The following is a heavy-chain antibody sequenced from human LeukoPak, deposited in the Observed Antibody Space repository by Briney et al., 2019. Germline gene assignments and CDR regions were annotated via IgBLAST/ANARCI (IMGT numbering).Heavy chain of an antibody. CDR3: AIAGDYRYFPY. J-gene: IGHJ4*02. CDR2: ISGSDGST. CDR1: GFTCIFYA. V-gene: IGHV3-23*01. D-gene: IGHD4-17*01. Sequence: GGSLRLSCAASGFTCIFYAMNGVRQAPGKGLEWVSAISGSDGSTYYADSVKGRFTISRDNSKNTLYLQMNSLRAEDTAIYYCAIAGDYRYFPYWGQGTLVTVSS.